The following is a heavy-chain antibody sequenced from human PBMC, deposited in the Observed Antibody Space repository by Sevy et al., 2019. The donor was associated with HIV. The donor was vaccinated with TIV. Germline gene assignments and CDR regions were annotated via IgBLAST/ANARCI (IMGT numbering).Heavy chain of an antibody. CDR1: GFTFGDHA. CDR2: IRRNSYEPYGGTT. CDR3: TRALATVVTPEYYFDY. J-gene: IGHJ4*02. V-gene: IGHV3-49*03. Sequence: GGSLRLSCTASGFTFGDHAMSWFRQAPGKGLEWVAFIRRNSYEPYGGTTEYAASVKGRFTISRDDSKSIAYLQMNSLKTEDTAFYYCTRALATVVTPEYYFDYWGQGTLVTVSS. D-gene: IGHD4-17*01.